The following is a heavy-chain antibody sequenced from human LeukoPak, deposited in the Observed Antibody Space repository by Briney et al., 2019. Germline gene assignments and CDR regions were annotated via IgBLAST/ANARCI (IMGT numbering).Heavy chain of an antibody. CDR1: GFTFSGFW. J-gene: IGHJ4*02. Sequence: GGSLRLSCAVSGFTFSGFWMSWSRQAPGKGLEWVASINSDGSEGYYADVVKGRFTISRDNAKNSLYLQINSLRAEDTAVYYCAKRGYYSDTSVKAFDDWGQGTLVTVSS. CDR2: INSDGSEG. CDR3: AKRGYYSDTSVKAFDD. V-gene: IGHV3-7*03. D-gene: IGHD3-22*01.